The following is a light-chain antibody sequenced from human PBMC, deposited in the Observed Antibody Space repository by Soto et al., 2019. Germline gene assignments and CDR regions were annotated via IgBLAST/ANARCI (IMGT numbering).Light chain of an antibody. V-gene: IGLV2-14*01. CDR1: SSDVGAYNF. CDR3: SSYTSSRLGV. J-gene: IGLJ2*01. Sequence: QSVLTQPASVSGSPGQSITISCTGSSSDVGAYNFVSWYQQHPGKAPKLMIYDVSNRPSGVSNRFSGSKSGNTASLTISGLQAEDEADYYCSSYTSSRLGVFGGGTKLTVL. CDR2: DVS.